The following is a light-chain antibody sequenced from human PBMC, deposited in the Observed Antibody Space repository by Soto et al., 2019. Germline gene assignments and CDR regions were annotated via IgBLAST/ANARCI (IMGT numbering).Light chain of an antibody. CDR1: SSNIGSNY. CDR2: SNN. Sequence: QTVVTQPPSASGTPGQRVTISCSGSSSNIGSNYVYWYQQLPGMAPKLLMYSNNQRPSGVPDRFYGSKSGTSASLVISGLRSEEEADYYCAVWDDNLSGWVFGGGTQLTVL. CDR3: AVWDDNLSGWV. J-gene: IGLJ3*02. V-gene: IGLV1-47*02.